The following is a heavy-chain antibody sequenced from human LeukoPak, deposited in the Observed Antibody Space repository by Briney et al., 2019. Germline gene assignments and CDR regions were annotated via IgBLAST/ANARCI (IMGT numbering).Heavy chain of an antibody. CDR3: ANGEVYFDY. CDR1: GFTFRSYW. CDR2: IEQDGSEK. J-gene: IGHJ4*02. Sequence: GGSLRLSCAASGFTFRSYWMSWVRQAPGKGLEWVANIEQDGSEKYYVDSVKGRFTISRDNAKNSLYLQMNSLRAEDTAVYYCANGEVYFDYWGQGTLVTVSS. V-gene: IGHV3-7*01. D-gene: IGHD4-17*01.